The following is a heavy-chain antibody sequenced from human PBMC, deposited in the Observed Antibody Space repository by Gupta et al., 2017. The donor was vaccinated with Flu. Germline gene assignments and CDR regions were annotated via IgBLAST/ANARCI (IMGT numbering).Heavy chain of an antibody. CDR3: ARANSMIELVGELSY. CDR1: GGSFSGYY. CDR2: INHSGST. Sequence: QVQLQQWGAGLLKPSETLSLTCAVYGGSFSGYYWSWIRQPPGKGLEWIGEINHSGSTNYNPSLKSRVTISVDTSKNQFSLKLSSVTAADTAVYYCARANSMIELVGELSYWGQGTLVTVSS. V-gene: IGHV4-34*01. D-gene: IGHD3-22*01. J-gene: IGHJ4*02.